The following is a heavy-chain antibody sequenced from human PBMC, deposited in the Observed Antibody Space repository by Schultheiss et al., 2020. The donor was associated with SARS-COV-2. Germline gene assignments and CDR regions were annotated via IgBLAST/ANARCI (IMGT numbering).Heavy chain of an antibody. V-gene: IGHV3-NL1*01. CDR3: ARVASGPIDY. CDR1: GFTFSSYG. CDR2: IYSDDST. J-gene: IGHJ4*02. D-gene: IGHD5-12*01. Sequence: GGSLRLSCAASGFTFSSYGMHWVRQAPGKGLEWVSAIYSDDSTYYADSVKGRFTISRDNSKNTLYLQMNSLRAEDTAVYYCARVASGPIDYWGQGTLVTVSS.